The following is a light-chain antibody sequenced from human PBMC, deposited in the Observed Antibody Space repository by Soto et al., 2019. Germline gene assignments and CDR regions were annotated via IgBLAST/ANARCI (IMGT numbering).Light chain of an antibody. J-gene: IGKJ4*01. CDR1: QDISNY. CDR3: QQYNSLVS. V-gene: IGKV1-33*01. Sequence: DIQMTQSPSSLSASVGDRVTITCQASQDISNYLNWYQQKPGKAPKVLIHDASDLETGVPSRFSGRGSGTNFTFTISRLQPVDFASYYCQQYNSLVSFSGGTKVQT. CDR2: DAS.